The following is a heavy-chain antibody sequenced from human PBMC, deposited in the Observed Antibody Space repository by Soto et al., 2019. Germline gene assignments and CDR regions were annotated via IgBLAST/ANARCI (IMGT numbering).Heavy chain of an antibody. CDR2: IWYDGSNK. CDR3: ARDLTYCSGGSCYIFDY. V-gene: IGHV3-33*01. CDR1: GFTFSSYG. D-gene: IGHD2-15*01. J-gene: IGHJ4*02. Sequence: QVQLVESGGGVVQPGRSLRLSCAASGFTFSSYGMHWVRQAPGKGLEWVAVIWYDGSNKYYADSVKGRFTISRDNSKNTLYLQMNSLRAEDTAVYYCARDLTYCSGGSCYIFDYWDQGTLVTVSS.